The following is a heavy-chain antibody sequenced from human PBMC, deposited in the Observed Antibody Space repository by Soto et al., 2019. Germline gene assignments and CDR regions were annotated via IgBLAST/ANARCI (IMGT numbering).Heavy chain of an antibody. V-gene: IGHV5-10-1*01. Sequence: GESLKISCKGSGYSFTSYWISWVRQMPGKGLEWMGRIDPSDSYTNYSPSFQGHVTISADKSISTAYLQWSSLKASDTAMYYCARTYYYDSSGYYYRPLDYWGQGTLVTVSS. CDR2: IDPSDSYT. CDR3: ARTYYYDSSGYYYRPLDY. D-gene: IGHD3-22*01. J-gene: IGHJ4*02. CDR1: GYSFTSYW.